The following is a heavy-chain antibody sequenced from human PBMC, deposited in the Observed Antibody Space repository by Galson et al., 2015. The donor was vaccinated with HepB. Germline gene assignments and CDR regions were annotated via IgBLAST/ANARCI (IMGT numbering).Heavy chain of an antibody. Sequence: SLRLSCAASGFTFSSYAMSWVRQAPGKGLEWVSAISGSGGSTYYADPVKGRFTISRDNSKNTLYLQMNSLRAEDTAVYYCASSRGGCSSTSCPRDYYYYGMDVWGQGTTVTVSS. CDR1: GFTFSSYA. CDR3: ASSRGGCSSTSCPRDYYYYGMDV. V-gene: IGHV3-23*01. J-gene: IGHJ6*02. D-gene: IGHD2-2*01. CDR2: ISGSGGST.